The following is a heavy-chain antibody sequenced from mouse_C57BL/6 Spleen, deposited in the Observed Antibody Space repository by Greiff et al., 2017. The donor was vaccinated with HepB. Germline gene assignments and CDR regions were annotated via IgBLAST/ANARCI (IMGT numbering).Heavy chain of an antibody. D-gene: IGHD2-3*01. Sequence: VHVKQSGPELVKPGASVKIPCKASGYTFTDYNMDWVKQSHGKSLEWIGDINPNNGGTIYNQKFKGKATLTVDKSSSTAYMELRSLTSEDTAVYYCARGDGYGYAMDYWGQGTSVTVSS. CDR2: INPNNGGT. CDR1: GYTFTDYN. V-gene: IGHV1-18*01. CDR3: ARGDGYGYAMDY. J-gene: IGHJ4*01.